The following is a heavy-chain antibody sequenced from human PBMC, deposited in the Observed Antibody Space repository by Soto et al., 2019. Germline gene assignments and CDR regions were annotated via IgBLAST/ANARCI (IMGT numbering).Heavy chain of an antibody. CDR1: GFTFSSYA. Sequence: EVQLLESGGGLVQPGGSLRLSCAASGFTFSSYAMSWVRQAPGKGLEWVSIIGVGGGDRYYPESVKGRFTISRDNSRDTLYLEMNSLSDEDTAVYYCARVRFGELVWGQGTLVNVSS. CDR3: ARVRFGELV. CDR2: IGVGGGDR. J-gene: IGHJ4*02. V-gene: IGHV3-23*01. D-gene: IGHD3-10*01.